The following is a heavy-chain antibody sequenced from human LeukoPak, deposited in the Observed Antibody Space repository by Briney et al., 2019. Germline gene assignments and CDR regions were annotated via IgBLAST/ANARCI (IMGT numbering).Heavy chain of an antibody. CDR3: ARGGRCSGTTCHIFDY. V-gene: IGHV3-64*01. D-gene: IGHD2-2*01. CDR2: INGNGGT. CDR1: GFTFGPYI. Sequence: GGSLRLSCAASGFTFGPYIMLWVRQAPGRGLEYVSGINGNGGTYYANSVKDRFTISRDNSKNTVYLQMDSLRAEDMAVYFCARGGRCSGTTCHIFDYWGLGTLVTVSS. J-gene: IGHJ4*02.